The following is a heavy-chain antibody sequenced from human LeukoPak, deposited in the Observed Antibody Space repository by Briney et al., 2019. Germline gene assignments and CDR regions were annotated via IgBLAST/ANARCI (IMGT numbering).Heavy chain of an antibody. CDR1: GFTFSSYG. CDR2: IRHDGSNK. Sequence: GGSLRLSCAASGFTFSSYGMHWVRQAPGKGLEWVAFIRHDGSNKYYADSVKGRFTISRDNSKNTLYLQMNSLRAEDTAVYYCAKIRGYCSGGSCFGPWGQGTLVTVSS. J-gene: IGHJ5*02. CDR3: AKIRGYCSGGSCFGP. D-gene: IGHD2-15*01. V-gene: IGHV3-30*02.